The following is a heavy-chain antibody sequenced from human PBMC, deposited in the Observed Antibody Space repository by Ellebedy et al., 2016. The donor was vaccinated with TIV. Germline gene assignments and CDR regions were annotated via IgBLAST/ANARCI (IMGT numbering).Heavy chain of an antibody. CDR3: ARGLTGEAQAG. D-gene: IGHD3-9*01. V-gene: IGHV5-51*01. CDR1: GYSFANYW. CDR2: IYPGDSDT. J-gene: IGHJ4*02. Sequence: GGSLRLXXQGSGYSFANYWIGWVRHMPGKGLECLGFIYPGDSDTRYSPSFQGQVTISADKSISTAYLQWSSLKASDTAMYYCARGLTGEAQAGWGQGTLVTVSS.